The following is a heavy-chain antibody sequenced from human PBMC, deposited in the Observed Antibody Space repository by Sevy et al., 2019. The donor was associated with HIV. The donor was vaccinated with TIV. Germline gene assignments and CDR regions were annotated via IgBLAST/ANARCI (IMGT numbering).Heavy chain of an antibody. V-gene: IGHV3-30*18. J-gene: IGHJ6*02. CDR2: ISYDGSNK. Sequence: GGSLRLSCAASGFTFSSYGMHWVRQAPGKGLEWVAVISYDGSNKYYADSVKGRFTISRDNSKNPLYLQMNSLRAEDTAVYYCAKDRWAARLGYYGMDVWGQGTTVTVSS. CDR3: AKDRWAARLGYYGMDV. CDR1: GFTFSSYG. D-gene: IGHD6-6*01.